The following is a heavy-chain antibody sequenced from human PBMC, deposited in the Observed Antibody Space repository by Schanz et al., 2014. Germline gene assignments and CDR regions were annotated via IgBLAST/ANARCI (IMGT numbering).Heavy chain of an antibody. Sequence: QVQLVQSGAEVKKPGSSVKVSCKASRSTFSSYTISWVRQARGQGLEWLGWIRPDNGHTTYSQKVRDRVIFTTGTSANAAYMELRSLRSDDSAVYYCARGFDVWDRWGQGTLXIVSS. J-gene: IGHJ4*02. V-gene: IGHV1-18*01. CDR3: ARGFDVWDR. D-gene: IGHD3-3*01. CDR1: RSTFSSYT. CDR2: IRPDNGHT.